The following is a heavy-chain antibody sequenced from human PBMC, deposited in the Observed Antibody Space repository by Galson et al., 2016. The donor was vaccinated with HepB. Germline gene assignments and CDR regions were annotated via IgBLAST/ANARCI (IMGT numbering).Heavy chain of an antibody. CDR1: GFTFSDYG. V-gene: IGHV3-30*18. J-gene: IGHJ4*02. CDR2: ISYDGSRK. D-gene: IGHD1-26*01. CDR3: AKGLVGATVGDFDY. Sequence: SLRLSCAASGFTFSDYGMHWVRQAPGKGLEWVAVISYDGSRKYYADSVRGRFTISRDYSENTLYLQVNSLRADDTAVYYCAKGLVGATVGDFDYWGQGTLVTVSS.